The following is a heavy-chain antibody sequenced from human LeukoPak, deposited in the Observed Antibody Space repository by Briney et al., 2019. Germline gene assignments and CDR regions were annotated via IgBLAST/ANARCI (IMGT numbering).Heavy chain of an antibody. D-gene: IGHD6-6*01. J-gene: IGHJ4*02. CDR3: AQMGIAARIDY. Sequence: SQTLSLTCTVSGGSISSGSYYWSWIRQPAGKGLEWIGRIYTSGSTNYSPSLKSRVTISVDTSKNQFSLKLSSVTAADTAVYYCAQMGIAARIDYWGQGTLVTVSS. CDR1: GGSISSGSYY. CDR2: IYTSGST. V-gene: IGHV4-61*02.